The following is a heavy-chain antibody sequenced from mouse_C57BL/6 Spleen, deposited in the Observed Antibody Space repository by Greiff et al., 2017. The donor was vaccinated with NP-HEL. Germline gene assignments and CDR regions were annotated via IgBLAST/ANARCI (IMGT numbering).Heavy chain of an antibody. D-gene: IGHD2-4*01. CDR2: INSDGGST. J-gene: IGHJ1*03. Sequence: EVKLEESGGGLVQPGESLKLSCESNEYEFPSHDMSWVRKTPEKRLELVAAINSDGGSTYYPDTMERRFIISRDNTKKTLYLQMSSLRSEDTALYYCARKGNYDYDDWYFDVWGTGTTVTVSS. CDR3: ARKGNYDYDDWYFDV. CDR1: EYEFPSHD. V-gene: IGHV5-2*03.